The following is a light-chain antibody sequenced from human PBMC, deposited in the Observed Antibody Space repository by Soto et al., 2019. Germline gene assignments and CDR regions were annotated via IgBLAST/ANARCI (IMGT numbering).Light chain of an antibody. Sequence: QSVLTQPPSASGSPGQSVTIYCTGTSSDVGGYNYVSWYQQHPGKAPKLMIYEVNKRPSGVPDRFSGSKSGNTASLTVSGLQAEDEADYYCSSYAGSNTVVFGGGTKLTVL. CDR2: EVN. CDR3: SSYAGSNTVV. J-gene: IGLJ2*01. V-gene: IGLV2-8*01. CDR1: SSDVGGYNY.